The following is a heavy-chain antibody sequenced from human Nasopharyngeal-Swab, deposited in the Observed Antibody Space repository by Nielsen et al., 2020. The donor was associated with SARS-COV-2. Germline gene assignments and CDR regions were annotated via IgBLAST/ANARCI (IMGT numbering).Heavy chain of an antibody. J-gene: IGHJ6*02. CDR2: FDPEDGET. V-gene: IGHV1-24*01. Sequence: ASVKVSCKVSGYTLTELSMHWLRQAPGTGLEWLGGFDPEDGETIYAQKFQGRVTMTEDTSTDTAYMELSSLRSEDTAVYYCRVVPAAMWYYYYGMDVWGQGTTVTVSS. CDR3: RVVPAAMWYYYYGMDV. CDR1: GYTLTELS. D-gene: IGHD2-2*01.